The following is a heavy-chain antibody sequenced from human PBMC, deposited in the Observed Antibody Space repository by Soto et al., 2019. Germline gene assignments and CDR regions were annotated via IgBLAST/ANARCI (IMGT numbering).Heavy chain of an antibody. Sequence: QVQLVQSGAEVKKPGSSVKVSCKASGGTFGSYAISWVRQAPGQGLEWMGGIIPIPGTANYAQKIQGRVTIAADESTSTAYMELSSLRSEDTAVNYCARSQGSSTSLEIYYYYYYGMDVWGQGTTVTVSS. CDR2: IIPIPGTA. D-gene: IGHD2-2*01. CDR3: ARSQGSSTSLEIYYYYYYGMDV. V-gene: IGHV1-69*01. CDR1: GGTFGSYA. J-gene: IGHJ6*02.